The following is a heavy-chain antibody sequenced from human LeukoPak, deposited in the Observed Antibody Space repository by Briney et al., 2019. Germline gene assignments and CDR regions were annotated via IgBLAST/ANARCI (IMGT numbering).Heavy chain of an antibody. V-gene: IGHV1-46*01. Sequence: ASVRVSFTASGYTFTIYYMHWVRQAPGQGLEWMGIINPSGGSTSYAQKCQGRVTMTRDTSTSTVYMELSSLRSEDAAVYYCAREGDSSGYHLGHWGQGTLVTVSS. CDR2: INPSGGST. CDR3: AREGDSSGYHLGH. CDR1: GYTFTIYY. D-gene: IGHD3-22*01. J-gene: IGHJ5*02.